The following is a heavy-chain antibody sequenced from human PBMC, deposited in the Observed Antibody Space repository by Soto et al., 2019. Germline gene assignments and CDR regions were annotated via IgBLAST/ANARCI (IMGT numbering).Heavy chain of an antibody. J-gene: IGHJ3*02. CDR2: ISARNGDT. V-gene: IGHV1-18*01. CDR1: YYTFTTYG. Sequence: GASVKVSCKASYYTFTTYGISWVRQAPGQRLEWLGWISARNGDTSYSQKFQGRVTFTRDTSSSTAYMELSSLRSEDTAVYYCARGGLWLETRGAFDIWGQGTMVTVSS. D-gene: IGHD5-18*01. CDR3: ARGGLWLETRGAFDI.